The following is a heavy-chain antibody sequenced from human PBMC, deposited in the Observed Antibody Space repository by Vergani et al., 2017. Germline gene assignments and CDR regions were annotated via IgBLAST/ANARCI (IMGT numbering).Heavy chain of an antibody. Sequence: QVQLVQSGAEVKKPGASVKVSCKASGYTFTSYGISWVRQAPGQGLEWMGWISAYNGNTHYAQKLQGRVTMTTDTSTSTAYMELRSLGSDDTAVYYCARDPDIVVVPAAPYYYYYYGMDVWGQGTTVTVSS. CDR1: GYTFTSYG. CDR2: ISAYNGNT. V-gene: IGHV1-18*04. CDR3: ARDPDIVVVPAAPYYYYYYGMDV. J-gene: IGHJ6*02. D-gene: IGHD2-2*01.